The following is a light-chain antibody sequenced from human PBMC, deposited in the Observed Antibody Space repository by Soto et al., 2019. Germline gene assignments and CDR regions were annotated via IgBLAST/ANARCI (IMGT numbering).Light chain of an antibody. CDR3: QQSYRTPYT. V-gene: IGKV1-39*01. Sequence: DIQMTQSPSSLSASVGDRVTITCRASQGISTYLFWYQQKQGRAPKLLIYNASSFLSGVPSRFSGSGSGTDFTLTISSLQPEDCATYYCQQSYRTPYTFGQGTQLATK. J-gene: IGKJ2*01. CDR2: NAS. CDR1: QGISTY.